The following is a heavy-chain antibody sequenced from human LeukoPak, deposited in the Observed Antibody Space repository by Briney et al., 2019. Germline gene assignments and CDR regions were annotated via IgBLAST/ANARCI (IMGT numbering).Heavy chain of an antibody. Sequence: GSLRLSCAASGFTFSSYAMHWVRQAPGKGLEYVSVISSNGGGTSYADSVKGRFTISRDNSKNTLYLQMSNLRVEDTAVYYCVKRGIAAAEYYFDYWGQGTLVTVSS. CDR3: VKRGIAAAEYYFDY. D-gene: IGHD6-13*01. J-gene: IGHJ4*02. V-gene: IGHV3-64D*06. CDR1: GFTFSSYA. CDR2: ISSNGGGT.